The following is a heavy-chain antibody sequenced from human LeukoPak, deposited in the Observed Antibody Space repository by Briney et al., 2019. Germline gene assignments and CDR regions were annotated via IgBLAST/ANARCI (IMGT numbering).Heavy chain of an antibody. V-gene: IGHV3-21*01. CDR1: GVHVSNNF. CDR3: ASIYYYDSSGYYYVPPPFDY. J-gene: IGHJ4*02. CDR2: ISSSNSYI. D-gene: IGHD3-22*01. Sequence: GSLRLSCAAPGVHVSNNFINWVRPAPGKGLEWVSSISSSNSYIYYADSVKGRFTISRDNAKNSLYLQMNSLRAEDTAVYYCASIYYYDSSGYYYVPPPFDYWGQGTLVTVSS.